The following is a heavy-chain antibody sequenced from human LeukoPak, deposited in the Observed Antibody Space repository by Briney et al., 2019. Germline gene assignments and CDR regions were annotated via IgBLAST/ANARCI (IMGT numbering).Heavy chain of an antibody. Sequence: GGSLRLPCAASGFTFSSYGMNWVRQAPGKGLEWVSYISSSGSTIYYADSVKGRFTISRDNAKNSLYLQMNSLRAEDTAVYYCARDLGARYDYWGQGTLVTVSS. CDR3: ARDLGARYDY. CDR2: ISSSGSTI. D-gene: IGHD1-26*01. J-gene: IGHJ4*02. V-gene: IGHV3-48*03. CDR1: GFTFSSYG.